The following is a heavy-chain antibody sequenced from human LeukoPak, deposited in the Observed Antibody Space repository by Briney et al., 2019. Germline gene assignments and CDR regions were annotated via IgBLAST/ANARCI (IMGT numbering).Heavy chain of an antibody. CDR2: INWNGGST. J-gene: IGHJ4*02. Sequence: PGGSLRLSCAASGFTFDDYGMSWVRQAPGKGLEWVSGINWNGGSTGYAGSVKGRFTISRDNAKNSLYLQMNSLRAEDTALYYCARGSITDYYDSSGYYSPYYFDYWGQGTLVAVSS. CDR3: ARGSITDYYDSSGYYSPYYFDY. V-gene: IGHV3-20*04. CDR1: GFTFDDYG. D-gene: IGHD3-22*01.